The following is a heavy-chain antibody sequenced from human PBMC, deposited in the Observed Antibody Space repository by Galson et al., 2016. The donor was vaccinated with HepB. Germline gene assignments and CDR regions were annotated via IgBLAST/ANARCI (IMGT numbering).Heavy chain of an antibody. J-gene: IGHJ6*02. CDR1: GDTFSDSN. Sequence: SVKVSCKASGDTFSDSNINWVRQAPGQGLEWMGWISPNSGDTNYAQKFQGRVTMTRDKSITTVYMELSRLTFDDTAIYYFARSRLDHDLWVDSNVGANYYYGQDVWGQGTTVTVSS. V-gene: IGHV1-2*02. CDR2: ISPNSGDT. D-gene: IGHD3-3*01. CDR3: ARSRLDHDLWVDSNVGANYYYGQDV.